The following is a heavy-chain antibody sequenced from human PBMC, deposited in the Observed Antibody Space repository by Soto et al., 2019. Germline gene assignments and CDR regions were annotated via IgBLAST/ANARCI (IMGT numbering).Heavy chain of an antibody. J-gene: IGHJ4*02. D-gene: IGHD3-10*01. V-gene: IGHV3-64*02. CDR3: AGGRRGVFDY. Sequence: EVQLVQSGENLVQPGGSLRLSCAASGFTFTTYSMHWVRQVPGKGLEYVSSISHNGISTNYADSVKGRFTISRDNSNNTVYLQMGSLTAEDMAVYYCAGGRRGVFDYWGQGTQVIVSS. CDR1: GFTFTTYS. CDR2: ISHNGIST.